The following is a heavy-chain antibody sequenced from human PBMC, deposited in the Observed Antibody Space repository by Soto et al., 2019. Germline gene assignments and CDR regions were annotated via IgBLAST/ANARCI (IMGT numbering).Heavy chain of an antibody. CDR3: ARGPSTSSIGTFDI. Sequence: SETLSLTCSVSGGSISSFYWNWIRQPAGKGLEWIGRIYRNGHTDYSPSLNSRVTMSVDTSKHQFSLQLSSVTAADKARYYCARGPSTSSIGTFDIWGQGTMVTVSS. CDR2: IYRNGHT. J-gene: IGHJ3*02. V-gene: IGHV4-4*07. D-gene: IGHD6-6*01. CDR1: GGSISSFY.